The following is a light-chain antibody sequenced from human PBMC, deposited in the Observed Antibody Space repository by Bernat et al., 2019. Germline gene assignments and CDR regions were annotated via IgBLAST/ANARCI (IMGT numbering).Light chain of an antibody. CDR2: EDK. Sequence: NFMLTQPHSVSESPGKTATISCTRSSGSVALKYVHWYQKRPGSSPTMVIYEDKQRPSGVPDGFSGSIDKSSNSATLTISGLKTDDEADYYCQSYDDSQQWRFGGGTKLTVL. V-gene: IGLV6-57*01. J-gene: IGLJ2*01. CDR3: QSYDDSQQWR. CDR1: SGSVALKY.